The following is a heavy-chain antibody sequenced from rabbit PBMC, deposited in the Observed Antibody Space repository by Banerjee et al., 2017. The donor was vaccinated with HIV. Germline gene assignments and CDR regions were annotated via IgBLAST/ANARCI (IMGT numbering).Heavy chain of an antibody. CDR2: IYTSTNST. Sequence: QSLEESGGDLVKPGASLTLTCTASGIDFTSYYYMCWVRQAPGKGLELIACIYTSTNSTWYANWVNGRFTISKTSSTTVTLQMTSLTAADTATYFCARDLAGAIGWNFNLWGPGTLVTVS. J-gene: IGHJ4*01. V-gene: IGHV1S40*01. CDR1: GIDFTSYYY. CDR3: ARDLAGAIGWNFNL. D-gene: IGHD4-1*01.